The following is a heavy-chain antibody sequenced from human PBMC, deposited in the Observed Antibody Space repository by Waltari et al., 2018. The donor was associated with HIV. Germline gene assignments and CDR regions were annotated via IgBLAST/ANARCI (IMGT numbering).Heavy chain of an antibody. D-gene: IGHD6-19*01. CDR3: ARLKYSSGFFDY. Sequence: QVQLVESGGGLVNPGGSLRLSCATSGFTFSDYYMTWIRQATGKGLEWVSYIRSDTDTIYYADSVKGRFTISRDNAKNSLYLQMNRLSVEDTAVYYCARLKYSSGFFDYWGQGALVTVSS. V-gene: IGHV3-11*01. CDR2: IRSDTDTI. CDR1: GFTFSDYY. J-gene: IGHJ4*02.